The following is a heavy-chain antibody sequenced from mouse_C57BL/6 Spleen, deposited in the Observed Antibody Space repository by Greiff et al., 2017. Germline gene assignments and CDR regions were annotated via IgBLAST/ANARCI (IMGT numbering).Heavy chain of an antibody. D-gene: IGHD2-4*01. Sequence: VQLQQSGPELVKPGASVKISCKASGYSFTGYYMHWVKQSHGNILDWIGYIYPYNGVSSYNQKFKGKATLTVDKSSSTAYMELRSLTSEDPAGNYCTGSPPRYDYDEGYYAMDYWGQGTSVTVSS. V-gene: IGHV1-31*01. CDR1: GYSFTGYY. CDR2: IYPYNGVS. J-gene: IGHJ4*01. CDR3: TGSPPRYDYDEGYYAMDY.